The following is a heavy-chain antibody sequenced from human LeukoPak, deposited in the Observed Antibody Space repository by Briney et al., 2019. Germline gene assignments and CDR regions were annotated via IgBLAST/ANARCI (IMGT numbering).Heavy chain of an antibody. CDR3: ARVVGHYDSSGYYYAGHYYYYMDV. J-gene: IGHJ6*03. CDR1: GGSISSYY. CDR2: IYYSGST. V-gene: IGHV4-59*01. Sequence: PSETLSLTCTVPGGSISSYYWSWIRQPPGKGLEWIGYIYYSGSTNYTPSLKSRVTISVDTSKNQFSLKLSSVTAADTAVYYCARVVGHYDSSGYYYAGHYYYYMDVWGKGTTVTVSS. D-gene: IGHD3-22*01.